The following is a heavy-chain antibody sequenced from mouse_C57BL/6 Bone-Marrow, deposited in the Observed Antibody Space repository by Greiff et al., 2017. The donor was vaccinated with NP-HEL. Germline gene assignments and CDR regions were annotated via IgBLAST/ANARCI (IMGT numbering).Heavy chain of an antibody. Sequence: QVQLQQSGAELVRPGTSVKVSCKASGYAFTNYLIEWVKQRPGQGLEWIGVINPGSGGTNYNEKFKGKATLTADKSSSTAYMQLSSLTSEDSAVYFCARYYYGSSHDYWGQGTTLTVSS. V-gene: IGHV1-54*01. CDR3: ARYYYGSSHDY. CDR2: INPGSGGT. D-gene: IGHD1-1*01. J-gene: IGHJ2*01. CDR1: GYAFTNYL.